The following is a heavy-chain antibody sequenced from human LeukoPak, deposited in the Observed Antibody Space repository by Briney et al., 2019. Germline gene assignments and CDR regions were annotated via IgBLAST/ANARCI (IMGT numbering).Heavy chain of an antibody. CDR1: GGSFSGYY. J-gene: IGHJ4*02. Sequence: PSETLSLTCAVYGGSFSGYYWSWIRQPPGKGLEWIGEINHSGSTNYNPSLKSRVTISVDTSKNQFSLKLSSVTAADTAVYYCARGAVRTGYYLNSWGQGTLVTVSS. CDR3: ARGAVRTGYYLNS. CDR2: INHSGST. D-gene: IGHD3/OR15-3a*01. V-gene: IGHV4-34*01.